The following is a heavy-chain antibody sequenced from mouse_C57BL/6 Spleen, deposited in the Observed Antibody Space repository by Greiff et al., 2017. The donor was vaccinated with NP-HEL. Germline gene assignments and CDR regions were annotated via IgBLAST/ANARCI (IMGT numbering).Heavy chain of an antibody. J-gene: IGHJ4*01. D-gene: IGHD1-1*01. CDR2: IYPGSGSP. CDR1: GYTFTSSW. CDR3: ARRETTVVGAMDY. V-gene: IGHV1-55*01. Sequence: QVQLQQSGAELVKPGASVKISCKASGYTFTSSWITWVKQRPGQGLEWIGDIYPGSGSPNSNEKFKSKATLTVDTSSRTAYLQLSSLTSEDSAVYYCARRETTVVGAMDYWGQGTSVTVAS.